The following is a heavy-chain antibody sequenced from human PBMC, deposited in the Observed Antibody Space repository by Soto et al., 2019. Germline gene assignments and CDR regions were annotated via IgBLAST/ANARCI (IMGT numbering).Heavy chain of an antibody. CDR2: ISGSGGST. J-gene: IGHJ4*02. D-gene: IGHD3-22*01. Sequence: PGGSLRLSCAASGFTFSSYAMSWVRQAPGKWLEWVSAISGSGGSTYYADSVKGRFTISRDNSKNTLYLQMNSLRAEDTAVYYCAKVYYYDSSGYSNFDYWGQGTLVTV. V-gene: IGHV3-23*01. CDR1: GFTFSSYA. CDR3: AKVYYYDSSGYSNFDY.